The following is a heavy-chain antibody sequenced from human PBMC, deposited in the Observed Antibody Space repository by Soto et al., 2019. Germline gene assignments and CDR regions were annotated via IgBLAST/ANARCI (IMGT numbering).Heavy chain of an antibody. D-gene: IGHD3-10*01. CDR3: AKGRDYYGSGDYYYGMDV. V-gene: IGHV3-23*01. Sequence: PGGSLRLSCAASGFTFSSYAMSWVRQAPGKGLEWVSAISGSGGSTYYADSVKGRFTISRDNSKNTLYLQMNSLRAEDTAVYYCAKGRDYYGSGDYYYGMDVWGQGTRVTVSS. CDR2: ISGSGGST. J-gene: IGHJ6*02. CDR1: GFTFSSYA.